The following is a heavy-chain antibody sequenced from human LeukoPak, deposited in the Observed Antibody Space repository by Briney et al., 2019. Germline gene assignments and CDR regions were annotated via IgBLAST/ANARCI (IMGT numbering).Heavy chain of an antibody. CDR2: ISAYNGNT. CDR3: ARRGYCSSTSCYSYVDY. Sequence: ASVKVSCKASGYTFTSYGISWVRQVPGQGLEWMGWISAYNGNTNYAQKLQGGVTMTTDTSTSTAYMELRSLRSDDTAVYYCARRGYCSSTSCYSYVDYWGQGTLVTVSS. CDR1: GYTFTSYG. V-gene: IGHV1-18*01. D-gene: IGHD2-2*02. J-gene: IGHJ4*02.